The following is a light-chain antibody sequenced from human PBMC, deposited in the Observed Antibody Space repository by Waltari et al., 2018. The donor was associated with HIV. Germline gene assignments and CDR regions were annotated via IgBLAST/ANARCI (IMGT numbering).Light chain of an antibody. CDR2: ANT. CDR1: SSNIGTGSD. J-gene: IGLJ3*02. Sequence: QSALTQPPSVSGAPGQRVTISCTGTSSNIGTGSDVHWYQQLPGTAPKLLIYANTNRPPGVPDLFSGSTSGTSASLAITGLQAEDEADYYCQSYDSRLSGSVFGGGTKLTVL. CDR3: QSYDSRLSGSV. V-gene: IGLV1-40*01.